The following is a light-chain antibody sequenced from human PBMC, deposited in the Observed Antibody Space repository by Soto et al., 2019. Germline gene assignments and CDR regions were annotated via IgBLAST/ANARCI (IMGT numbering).Light chain of an antibody. CDR1: QSVSIN. CDR2: GAS. V-gene: IGKV3-15*01. CDR3: QQYDNWPLG. J-gene: IGKJ1*01. Sequence: DIVMTQSPATLSVSPGERAALSCRASQSVSINLAWYQQKPGQAPRLLIYGASTRATGIPARFSGSGSGTDFTLTISSLQSEDFAVYYCQQYDNWPLGFGQGTKVEI.